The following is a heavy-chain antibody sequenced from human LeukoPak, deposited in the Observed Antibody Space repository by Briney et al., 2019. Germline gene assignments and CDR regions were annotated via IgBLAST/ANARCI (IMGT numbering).Heavy chain of an antibody. Sequence: SETLSLTCAVYGGSLSGYYWSWIRQPPGKGLEWIGEINHSGSTNYNPSLKSRVTISVDTSKNQFSLKLSSVTAADTAVYYCARGLASHYYDRVRGGWFDPWGQGTLVTVSS. D-gene: IGHD3-22*01. J-gene: IGHJ5*02. V-gene: IGHV4-34*01. CDR1: GGSLSGYY. CDR2: INHSGST. CDR3: ARGLASHYYDRVRGGWFDP.